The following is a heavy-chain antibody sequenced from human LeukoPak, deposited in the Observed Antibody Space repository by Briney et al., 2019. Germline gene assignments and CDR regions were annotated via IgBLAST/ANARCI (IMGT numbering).Heavy chain of an antibody. CDR2: IWYDGSNK. CDR1: GFTFSSYG. V-gene: IGHV3-33*06. CDR3: AKDLGYCSSTSCYWSFDY. D-gene: IGHD2-2*01. J-gene: IGHJ4*02. Sequence: GGSLRLSCAASGFTFSSYGMHWVRQAPGKGLEWVAVIWYDGSNKYYADSVKGRFTISRDNSKNTLYLQMNSLRAEDTAVYYCAKDLGYCSSTSCYWSFDYWGQGTLVTVSS.